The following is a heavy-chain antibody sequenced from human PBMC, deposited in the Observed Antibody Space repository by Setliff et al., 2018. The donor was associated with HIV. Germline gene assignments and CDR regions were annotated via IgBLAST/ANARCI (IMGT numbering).Heavy chain of an antibody. Sequence: SETLSLTCTVSGGSVSSGSYYWSWIRQPPGKGLEWIGYLYYSGSTKHNPSLKSRVTISLDTSKNQFSLKLTSVTAADTAVYYCARYSPRGYTLTDPYWGQGTLVTVSS. J-gene: IGHJ4*02. CDR1: GGSVSSGSYY. CDR3: ARYSPRGYTLTDPY. CDR2: LYYSGST. D-gene: IGHD6-25*01. V-gene: IGHV4-61*01.